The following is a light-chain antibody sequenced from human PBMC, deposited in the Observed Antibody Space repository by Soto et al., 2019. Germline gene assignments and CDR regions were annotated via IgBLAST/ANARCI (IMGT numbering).Light chain of an antibody. Sequence: DIPLTQSPSFLSASVGDRVTITCRASQGISSYLAWYQQKPGKAPKLLIYAASTLQSGVPSRFSGSGYGKEFTLTISSLQPEDFATYYCQQLNSYPYTFDQGTKLETK. V-gene: IGKV1-9*01. CDR3: QQLNSYPYT. CDR2: AAS. J-gene: IGKJ2*01. CDR1: QGISSY.